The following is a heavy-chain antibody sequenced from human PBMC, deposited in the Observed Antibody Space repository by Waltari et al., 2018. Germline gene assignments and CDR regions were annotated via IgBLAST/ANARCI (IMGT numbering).Heavy chain of an antibody. Sequence: QVPLVESGGGVVQPGRSLRLSRAASEFNFRRYPVHWVRQAPGKGLEWVAVISYNGRNIYYVDSVKGRFTISRDNSNKTLYLQMNSLRPEDTAVYYCARDYCDRTNCHGMDVWGQGTTVTVSS. V-gene: IGHV3-30*04. CDR1: EFNFRRYP. CDR2: ISYNGRNI. J-gene: IGHJ6*02. D-gene: IGHD3-22*01. CDR3: ARDYCDRTNCHGMDV.